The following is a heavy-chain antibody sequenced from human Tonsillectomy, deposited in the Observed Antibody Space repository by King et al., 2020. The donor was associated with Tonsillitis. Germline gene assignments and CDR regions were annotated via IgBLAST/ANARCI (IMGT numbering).Heavy chain of an antibody. D-gene: IGHD2-2*01. CDR1: GGSISSYY. V-gene: IGHV4-4*07. CDR2: IYTSGST. J-gene: IGHJ4*02. Sequence: QLQESGPGLVKPSETLSLTCTVSGGSISSYYWSWIRQPAGKGLEWIGRIYTSGSTNYNPSLKSRVTMSVDTSKNQFSLKLSSVTAADTAVYYCARDGHCSSTSCYPFDYWGQGTLVTVSS. CDR3: ARDGHCSSTSCYPFDY.